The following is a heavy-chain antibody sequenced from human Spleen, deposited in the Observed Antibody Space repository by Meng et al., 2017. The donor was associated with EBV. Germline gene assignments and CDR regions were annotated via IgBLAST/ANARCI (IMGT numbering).Heavy chain of an antibody. CDR2: IYYTGST. CDR1: GGSISRGSYY. D-gene: IGHD7-27*01. J-gene: IGHJ1*01. Sequence: LPLQEPGPGLVKPSETLSLICPVSGGSISRGSYYWGWIRQPPGKGLEWIGNIYYTGSTFYNPSLKSRVTISVDTSKNHFSLKLSSVTAADTAVYYCARTPLYNWGAWGQGTLVTVSS. V-gene: IGHV4-39*02. CDR3: ARTPLYNWGA.